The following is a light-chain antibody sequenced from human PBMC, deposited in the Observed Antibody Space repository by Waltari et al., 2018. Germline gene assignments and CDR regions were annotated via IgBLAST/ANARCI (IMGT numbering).Light chain of an antibody. Sequence: DIQMTQSTSSLSASVGDRVTISCRTSQTISTYLNWYQQKPGKAPKLLIYAASTLETGVPSRFSGSGSGTDFTLTISSLHPEDFATYYCQQSYSNSRTFGQGTKVEIK. J-gene: IGKJ1*01. CDR3: QQSYSNSRT. V-gene: IGKV1-39*01. CDR1: QTISTY. CDR2: AAS.